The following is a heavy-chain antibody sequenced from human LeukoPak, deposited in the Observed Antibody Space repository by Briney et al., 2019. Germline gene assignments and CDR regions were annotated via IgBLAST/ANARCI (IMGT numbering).Heavy chain of an antibody. D-gene: IGHD6-13*01. CDR3: SREGSSHEPIFDY. CDR2: ISGSGNTI. V-gene: IGHV3-48*03. CDR1: GFTFSSYE. J-gene: IGHJ4*02. Sequence: PAGSLRLSCAASGFTFSSYEMNWVRQPPGKGLEWVSYISGSGNTIYYADSVKGRFTISRDNTKSSLYLQIHSLRAEDTAVYYCSREGSSHEPIFDYWGQGTLVTVSS.